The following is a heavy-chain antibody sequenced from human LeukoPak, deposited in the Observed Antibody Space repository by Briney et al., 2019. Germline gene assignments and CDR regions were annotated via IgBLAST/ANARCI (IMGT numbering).Heavy chain of an antibody. CDR1: GYTFTVYY. CDR3: ARDLSVGVISTIDY. D-gene: IGHD3-22*01. J-gene: IGHJ4*02. Sequence: ASVKVSCKASGYTFTVYYMHWVRQAPGQGLEWMGWINPNSGGTNYAQKFQGRVTMTRDTSISTAYMELSRLRSDDTAVYYCARDLSVGVISTIDYWGQGTLVTVSS. CDR2: INPNSGGT. V-gene: IGHV1-2*02.